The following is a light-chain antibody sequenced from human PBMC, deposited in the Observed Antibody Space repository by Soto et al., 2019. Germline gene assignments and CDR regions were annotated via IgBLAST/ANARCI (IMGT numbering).Light chain of an antibody. CDR1: QSVSSN. CDR2: GAS. CDR3: QQYNNWPPIT. Sequence: EIVMTQYPATLSLSHGERATLSCRASQSVSSNLAWYQQKPGQAPRLLIYGASTRATGIPARFSGSGSGTEFTLTISSLQSEDFAVYYCQQYNNWPPITFAQGTRLEI. V-gene: IGKV3-15*01. J-gene: IGKJ5*01.